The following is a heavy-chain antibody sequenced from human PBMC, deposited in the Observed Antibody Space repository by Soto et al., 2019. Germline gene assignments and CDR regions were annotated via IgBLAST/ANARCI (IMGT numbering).Heavy chain of an antibody. CDR2: ISYDGSKT. Sequence: QVQLVESGGGVVQPGRSLRLSCAASGFTFSNYGMHWVRQAPGKGLEWVAIISYDGSKTYYADSVKGRFTISRDNSKNTLYLQMNSLRAEDTAAYYCAKVANFRDDYYYGMDVWGQGTAVTVSS. CDR1: GFTFSNYG. J-gene: IGHJ6*02. V-gene: IGHV3-30*18. CDR3: AKVANFRDDYYYGMDV. D-gene: IGHD1-7*01.